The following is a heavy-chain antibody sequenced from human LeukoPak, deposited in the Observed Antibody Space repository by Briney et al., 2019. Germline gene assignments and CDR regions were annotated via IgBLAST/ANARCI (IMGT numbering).Heavy chain of an antibody. J-gene: IGHJ3*02. V-gene: IGHV4-59*01. CDR3: ARVGGSYGGEAFDI. D-gene: IGHD1-26*01. CDR1: GGSISSYY. CDR2: IYYSGST. Sequence: SETLSLTCTVSGGSISSYYWSWIRQPPGKGLEWIGYIYYSGSTNYNPSLKNRVTISVDTSKNQFSLKLSSVTAADTAVYYCARVGGSYGGEAFDIWGQGTMVTVSS.